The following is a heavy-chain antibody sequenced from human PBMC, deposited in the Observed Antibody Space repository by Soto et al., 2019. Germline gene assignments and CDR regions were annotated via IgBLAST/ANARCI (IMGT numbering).Heavy chain of an antibody. J-gene: IGHJ6*02. CDR1: GGTFSSYA. CDR2: IIPIFGTA. Sequence: ASVKVSCKASGGTFSSYAISWVRQAPGQGLEWMGGIIPIFGTANYAQKFQGRVTITADESTSTAYMELSSLRSEDTAVYYCARPSGDYDSSGYYYYYYGMDVWGQGTTVTVSS. CDR3: ARPSGDYDSSGYYYYYYGMDV. D-gene: IGHD3-22*01. V-gene: IGHV1-69*13.